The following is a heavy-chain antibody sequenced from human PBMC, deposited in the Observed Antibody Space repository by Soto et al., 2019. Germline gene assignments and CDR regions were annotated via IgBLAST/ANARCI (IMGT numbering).Heavy chain of an antibody. D-gene: IGHD6-13*01. CDR1: GFTFSSYS. Sequence: GGSLRLSCAASGFTFSSYSMNWVRQAPGKGLEWVSYISSSSSTIYYADSVKGRFTISRDNAKNSLYLQMNSLRDEDTAVYYCARDTDSSSWYKPLDESYYFDYWGQGTLVTVSS. J-gene: IGHJ4*02. CDR3: ARDTDSSSWYKPLDESYYFDY. V-gene: IGHV3-48*02. CDR2: ISSSSSTI.